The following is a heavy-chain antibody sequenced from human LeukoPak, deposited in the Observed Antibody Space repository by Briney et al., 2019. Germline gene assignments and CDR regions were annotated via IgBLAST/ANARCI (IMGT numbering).Heavy chain of an antibody. CDR1: GGSFSGYY. CDR3: ARGHQQWLAIDY. Sequence: SETLSLTCAVYGGSFSGYYWSWIRRPPGKGLEWIGEINHSGSTNYNPSLKSRVTISVDTSKNQFSLKLSSVTAADTAVYYCARGHQQWLAIDYWGQGTLVTVSS. D-gene: IGHD6-19*01. J-gene: IGHJ4*02. V-gene: IGHV4-34*01. CDR2: INHSGST.